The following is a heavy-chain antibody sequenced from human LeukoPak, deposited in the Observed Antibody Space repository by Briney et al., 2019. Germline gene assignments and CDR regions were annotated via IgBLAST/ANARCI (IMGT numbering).Heavy chain of an antibody. CDR2: IIPVLGVA. J-gene: IGHJ4*02. D-gene: IGHD3-3*01. CDR3: ATGIGTLWSGYYHDF. V-gene: IGHV1-69*04. CDR1: GGTFSTYA. Sequence: GASVNVSCKASGGTFSTYAISWVRQAPGQGLEWMGRIIPVLGVANYAQKFQGRVTISADKSTSTAYMEVSSLRSEDTAVYYCATGIGTLWSGYYHDFWGQGTLVTVSS.